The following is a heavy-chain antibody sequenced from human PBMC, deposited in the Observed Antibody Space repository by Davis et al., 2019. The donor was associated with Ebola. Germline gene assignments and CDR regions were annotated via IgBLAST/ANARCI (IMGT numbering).Heavy chain of an antibody. J-gene: IGHJ3*02. CDR3: ATLRRTITGMDDGFDI. V-gene: IGHV5-51*01. D-gene: IGHD1-20*01. Sequence: GESLKISCKGSGYSFADQWIGWVRQMPGKGLEWMGIIFPRDSDTRYSPSFEGQVTISADKSINTAYLQWSSLKASDTARYYCATLRRTITGMDDGFDIWGQGTMVTVSS. CDR2: IFPRDSDT. CDR1: GYSFADQW.